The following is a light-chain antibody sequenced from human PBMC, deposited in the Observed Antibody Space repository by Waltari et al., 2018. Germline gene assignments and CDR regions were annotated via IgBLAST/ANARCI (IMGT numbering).Light chain of an antibody. J-gene: IGKJ5*01. CDR2: DAS. CDR3: QQRSNWPPPIT. CDR1: HSVSNY. V-gene: IGKV3-11*01. Sequence: EIVLTQSPATLSLSPGETATLSCRASHSVSNYLAWYQQKPGQAPRLLIYDASNRATGIPARFSGSGSGTDFTLTIGSLEPEDFAAYYCQQRSNWPPPITFGQGTRLEIK.